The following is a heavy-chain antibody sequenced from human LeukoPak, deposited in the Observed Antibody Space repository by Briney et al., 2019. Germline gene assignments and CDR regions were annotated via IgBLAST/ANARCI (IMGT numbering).Heavy chain of an antibody. CDR3: ARGGYSSSSRFY. D-gene: IGHD6-6*01. CDR1: GFTFSSYA. Sequence: GSLRLSCAASGFTFSSYAMHWVRQAPGKGQEWVAVISYDGSNKYYADSVKGRFTISRDNSKNTLYLQMNSLRAEDTAVYYCARGGYSSSSRFYWGQGTLVTVSS. V-gene: IGHV3-30-3*01. J-gene: IGHJ4*02. CDR2: ISYDGSNK.